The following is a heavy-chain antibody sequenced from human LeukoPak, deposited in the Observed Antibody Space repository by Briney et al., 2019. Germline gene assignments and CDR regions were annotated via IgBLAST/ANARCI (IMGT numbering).Heavy chain of an antibody. J-gene: IGHJ4*02. CDR3: AREGYPGAFDY. CDR2: IQNDGSTT. D-gene: IGHD5-12*01. CDR1: GFTFNTYG. V-gene: IGHV3-74*01. Sequence: GGSLRLSCAASGFTFNTYGMSWVRQAPGKGLVWVSLIQNDGSTTNYADSVKGRFTISRDNAKNTLYLQMNSLRDEDTAVYYCAREGYPGAFDYWGRGALVTVSS.